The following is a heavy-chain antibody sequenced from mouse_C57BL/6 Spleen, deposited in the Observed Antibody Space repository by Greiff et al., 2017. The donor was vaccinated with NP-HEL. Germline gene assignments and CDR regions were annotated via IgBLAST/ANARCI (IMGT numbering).Heavy chain of an antibody. CDR2: IYWDDDK. CDR3: ARKGPRGYFDV. CDR1: GFSLRTSGMG. J-gene: IGHJ1*03. V-gene: IGHV8-12*01. Sequence: QVTLKVSGPGILQSSQTLSLPCSFSGFSLRTSGMGVSWIRQPSGKGLEWLAHIYWDDDKRYNPSLTSRLTISKDTSRNQVFLKITRVDTADTATCYCARKGPRGYFDVWGTGTTVTVSS.